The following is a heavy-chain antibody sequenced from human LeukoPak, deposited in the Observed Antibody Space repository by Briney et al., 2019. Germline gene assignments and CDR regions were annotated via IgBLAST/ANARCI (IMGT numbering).Heavy chain of an antibody. CDR2: ISGSGGST. CDR3: AKPDKAYDILTGSAAFDY. D-gene: IGHD3-9*01. CDR1: GFTFSSYG. V-gene: IGHV3-23*01. J-gene: IGHJ4*02. Sequence: GGSLRLSCAASGFTFSSYGMSWVRQAPGKGLEWVSTISGSGGSTYYADSVKGRFTISRDNSKNTLYLQMNSLRAEDTAVYYCAKPDKAYDILTGSAAFDYWGQGTLVTVSS.